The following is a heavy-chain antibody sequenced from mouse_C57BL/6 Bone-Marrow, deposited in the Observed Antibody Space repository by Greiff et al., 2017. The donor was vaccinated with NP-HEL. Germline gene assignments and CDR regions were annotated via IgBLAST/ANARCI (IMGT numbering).Heavy chain of an antibody. J-gene: IGHJ1*03. CDR1: GYTFTDYY. CDR2: IYPGSGNT. Sequence: VQLVESGAELVRPGASVKLSCKASGYTFTDYYINWVKQRPGQGLEWIARIYPGSGNTYYNEKFKGKATLTAEKSSSTAYMQLSSLTSEDSAVYFGARALYYYCSSYGYFDVWGTGTTVTVSS. V-gene: IGHV1-76*01. CDR3: ARALYYYCSSYGYFDV. D-gene: IGHD1-1*01.